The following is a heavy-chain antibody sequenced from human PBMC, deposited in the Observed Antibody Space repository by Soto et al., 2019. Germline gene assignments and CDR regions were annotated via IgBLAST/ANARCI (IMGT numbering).Heavy chain of an antibody. Sequence: PGGSLRLSCAASGFTFSNSWMHWVRQAPGKGLVWVSRINSDGSTPTYADSVKGRFTISRDNAKNTLYLQMNSLRAEDTDVYYCARESSRSSWLFDFWGQGTLVTVSS. V-gene: IGHV3-74*01. CDR2: INSDGSTP. D-gene: IGHD6-13*01. CDR3: ARESSRSSWLFDF. CDR1: GFTFSNSW. J-gene: IGHJ4*02.